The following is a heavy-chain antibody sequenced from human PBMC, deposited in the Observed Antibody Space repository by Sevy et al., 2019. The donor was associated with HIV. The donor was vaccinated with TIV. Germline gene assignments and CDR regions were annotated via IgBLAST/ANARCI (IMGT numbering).Heavy chain of an antibody. J-gene: IGHJ6*02. D-gene: IGHD4-17*01. CDR1: GFTFSRYG. V-gene: IGHV3-30*03. CDR2: ISYDGSNK. Sequence: GGSLRLSCGGFGFTFSRYGMHWVRQAPGKGLEWVAIISYDGSNKHYADSVKGRFTISRDNSKNTLNLQMNSLRPDDTALYYCARGNSPSVTTAPMYYYYGLDVWGQGTAVTVSS. CDR3: ARGNSPSVTTAPMYYYYGLDV.